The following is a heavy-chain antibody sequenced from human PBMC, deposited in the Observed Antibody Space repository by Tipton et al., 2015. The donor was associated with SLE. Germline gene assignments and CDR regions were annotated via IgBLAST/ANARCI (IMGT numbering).Heavy chain of an antibody. CDR2: ISSSGNYI. CDR1: GFTFSGFT. Sequence: GSLRLSCAVSGFTFSGFTMNWFRQAPGKGLEWLSSISSSGNYIFYADSVKGRFTISRDNAKKSLYLQMNSLRVEDTAVYYCARDAGSGPIYFDDWGQGTLVTVSS. J-gene: IGHJ4*02. D-gene: IGHD2-15*01. CDR3: ARDAGSGPIYFDD. V-gene: IGHV3-21*01.